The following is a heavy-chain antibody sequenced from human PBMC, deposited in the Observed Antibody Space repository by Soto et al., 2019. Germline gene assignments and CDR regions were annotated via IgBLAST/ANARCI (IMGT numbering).Heavy chain of an antibody. V-gene: IGHV4-59*01. CDR1: GGSISSYY. CDR3: AREEGASGY. Sequence: PPETLSLTCAVSGGSISSYYWSWIRQPPGKRLEWIGYIYYSGSTDYNPSLKSRVNMSVDPSKNQFSLKLSSMTAADTAGYYCAREEGASGYWGQGTLVTVSS. J-gene: IGHJ4*02. D-gene: IGHD1-26*01. CDR2: IYYSGST.